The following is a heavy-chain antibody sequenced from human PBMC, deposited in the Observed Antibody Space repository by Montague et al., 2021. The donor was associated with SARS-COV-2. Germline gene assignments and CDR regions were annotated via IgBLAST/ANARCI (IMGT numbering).Heavy chain of an antibody. V-gene: IGHV4-61*02. Sequence: TLSLTCTVSGASISSGSYYWSWIRQPAGKGLEWIGRIYTSGTTDYSXSLKSRVTISVDTSKNQFSLKLTSVTAADTAVYYCARAHSGSWAHLDNWGQGSPVTVSS. J-gene: IGHJ4*02. CDR3: ARAHSGSWAHLDN. CDR2: IYTSGTT. CDR1: GASISSGSYY. D-gene: IGHD5-12*01.